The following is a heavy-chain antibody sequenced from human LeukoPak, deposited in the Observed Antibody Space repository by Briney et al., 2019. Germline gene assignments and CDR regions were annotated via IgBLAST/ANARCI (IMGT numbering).Heavy chain of an antibody. D-gene: IGHD3-22*01. CDR1: GGTFSSYA. Sequence: EASVKVSCKASGGTFSSYAISWVRQAPGQGLEWMGGIIPIFGTANYAQKFQGRVTITADESTSTAYMELSSLRSEDTAVYYCARALRTYYYDSSGFDYWGQGTLVTVSS. V-gene: IGHV1-69*13. CDR3: ARALRTYYYDSSGFDY. J-gene: IGHJ4*02. CDR2: IIPIFGTA.